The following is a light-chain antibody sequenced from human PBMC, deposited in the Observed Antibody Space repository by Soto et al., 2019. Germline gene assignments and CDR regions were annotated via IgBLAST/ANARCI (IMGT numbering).Light chain of an antibody. CDR2: YAS. J-gene: IGKJ3*01. V-gene: IGKV3-15*01. CDR3: QHYSNWPPT. CDR1: ESVHRN. Sequence: EMVMTQSPATLSVSPGERVTLSCRASESVHRNLAWYQQTPGQCPSLLIYYASTRATGVPDRFTGSGSGTEFTLTISSLPSEDFGVYHCQHYSNWPPTFGPGTKVEIK.